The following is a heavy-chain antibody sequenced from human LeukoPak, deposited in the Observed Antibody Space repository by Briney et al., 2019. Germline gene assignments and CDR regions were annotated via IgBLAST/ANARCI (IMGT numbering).Heavy chain of an antibody. V-gene: IGHV3-30*18. J-gene: IGHJ4*02. CDR3: AKGFFGPRSTSFADF. Sequence: GRSLRLSCAASGFTFSNYGMHWVRQAPGKGLEWAAVISPDGTDTYYSDPVKGRFTISRDNSKNTLFLQMNSLRAEDTAVYYCAKGFFGPRSTSFADFWGQGTLVTVSS. CDR1: GFTFSNYG. CDR2: ISPDGTDT. D-gene: IGHD3-10*01.